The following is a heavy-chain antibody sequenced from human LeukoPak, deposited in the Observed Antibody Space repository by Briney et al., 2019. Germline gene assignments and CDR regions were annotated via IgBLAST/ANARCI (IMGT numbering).Heavy chain of an antibody. V-gene: IGHV1-2*02. CDR2: INPNSGGT. J-gene: IGHJ4*02. CDR1: GYTFTNYG. D-gene: IGHD5-18*01. CDR3: AREHSYGYYSY. Sequence: ASVKVSCKASGYTFTNYGISWVRQAPGQGLEWMGWINPNSGGTNYAQKFQGRVTMTRDTSISTAYMELSRLRSDDTAVYYCAREHSYGYYSYWGQGTLVTVSS.